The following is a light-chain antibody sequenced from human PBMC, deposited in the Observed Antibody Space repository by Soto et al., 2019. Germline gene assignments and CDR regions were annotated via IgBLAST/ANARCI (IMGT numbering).Light chain of an antibody. CDR1: QSVSSY. CDR2: DAS. J-gene: IGKJ1*01. Sequence: EIVLTQSPATLSLSPGERATLSCRASQSVSSYLAWYQQKPGQAPRLLIYDASNRATGIPARFSGSGSGTDFTLTISSLEPEDFAVYYRQQRTWTFGQGTKVEIK. V-gene: IGKV3-11*01. CDR3: QQRTWT.